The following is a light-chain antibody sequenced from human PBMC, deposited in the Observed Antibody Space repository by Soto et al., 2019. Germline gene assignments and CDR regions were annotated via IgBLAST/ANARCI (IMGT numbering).Light chain of an antibody. V-gene: IGLV2-23*02. CDR3: CSYAGSDTVV. CDR1: SRDVGSYNL. Sequence: QAVLTQPASVSGSPGQSITISCTGTSRDVGSYNLVSWFQQHPGKAPQLMIYEVSKRPSGVSNRFTGSKSANTASLTISGLQADDEADYYCCSYAGSDTVVFGGGTKLTVL. CDR2: EVS. J-gene: IGLJ2*01.